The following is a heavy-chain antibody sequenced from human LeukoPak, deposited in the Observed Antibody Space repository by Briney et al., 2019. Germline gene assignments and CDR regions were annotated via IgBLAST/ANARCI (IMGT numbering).Heavy chain of an antibody. Sequence: GGSLRLSCAVSGSTFSSYWMSWVRQAPGKGLEWVANIKQDESEKHFVDSVKGRFTISRDNAKNSLYLQMNSLRAEDTAVYYCAREPTYSYGSGSLDYWGQGTLVTVSS. J-gene: IGHJ4*02. CDR2: IKQDESEK. CDR1: GSTFSSYW. D-gene: IGHD3-10*01. CDR3: AREPTYSYGSGSLDY. V-gene: IGHV3-7*01.